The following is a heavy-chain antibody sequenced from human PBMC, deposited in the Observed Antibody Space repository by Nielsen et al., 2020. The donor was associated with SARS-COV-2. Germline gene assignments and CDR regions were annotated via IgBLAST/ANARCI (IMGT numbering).Heavy chain of an antibody. CDR3: TRDRERGYSYGYVY. D-gene: IGHD5-18*01. CDR1: GFTFSSHA. CDR2: ISYDGNNK. V-gene: IGHV3-30*04. J-gene: IGHJ4*02. Sequence: GESLKISCAASGFTFSSHAMHWVRQAPGKGLEWVAVISYDGNNKYYADSVKGRFTISRDNLKNTLLLQMNSLTVEDTAVYYCTRDRERGYSYGYVYWGQGTLVTVSS.